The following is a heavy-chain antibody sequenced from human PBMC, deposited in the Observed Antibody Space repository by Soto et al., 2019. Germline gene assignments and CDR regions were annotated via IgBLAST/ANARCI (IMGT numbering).Heavy chain of an antibody. CDR1: GGSISSYC. D-gene: IGHD3-9*01. Sequence: SETLSLTCTVSGGSISSYCWSWIRQPPGKGLEWIGYIYYSGSTNYNPSLKSRVTISVDTSKNQFSLKLSSVTAADTAVYYCARSPYYDILTGYYRQIQYYFDYWGQGTLVTVSS. CDR2: IYYSGST. CDR3: ARSPYYDILTGYYRQIQYYFDY. J-gene: IGHJ4*02. V-gene: IGHV4-59*01.